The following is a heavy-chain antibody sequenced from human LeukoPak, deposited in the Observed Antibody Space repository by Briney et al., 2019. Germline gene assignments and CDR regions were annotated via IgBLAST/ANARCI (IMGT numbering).Heavy chain of an antibody. D-gene: IGHD6-19*01. CDR2: INACNGNT. V-gene: IGHV1-3*01. CDR3: ARASGGSSGWFRYYFDY. Sequence: GASGKVSCKASGYTFTSYAMHWVRQAPGQRLEWMGWINACNGNTKYSQKFQGRVTITRDTSASTAYMELSSLRSEDPAVYYCARASGGSSGWFRYYFDYWGQGTLVTVSS. CDR1: GYTFTSYA. J-gene: IGHJ4*02.